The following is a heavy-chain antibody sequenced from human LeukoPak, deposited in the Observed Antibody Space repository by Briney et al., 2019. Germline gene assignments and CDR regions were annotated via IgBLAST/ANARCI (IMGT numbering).Heavy chain of an antibody. Sequence: ASVKVSCKASGYTVTGYYMHWVRQAPGQGLEWMGWINPNSGGTNYAQKFQGRVTMTRDTSISTAYMELSRLRSDDTAVYYCASSGYSSGWYRFDYWGQGTLVTVSS. J-gene: IGHJ4*02. CDR1: GYTVTGYY. CDR2: INPNSGGT. CDR3: ASSGYSSGWYRFDY. D-gene: IGHD6-19*01. V-gene: IGHV1-2*02.